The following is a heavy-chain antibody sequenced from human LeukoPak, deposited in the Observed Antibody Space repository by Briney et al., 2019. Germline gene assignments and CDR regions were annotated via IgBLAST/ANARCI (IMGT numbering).Heavy chain of an antibody. Sequence: GASVKVSCKASGYTFTSYGISWVRQAPGQGLEWMGWISAYNGSTNYAQKLQGRVTMTTDTSTSTAYMELRSLRSDDTAVYYCARLGFGSSWYWFDPWGQGTLVTVSS. CDR1: GYTFTSYG. V-gene: IGHV1-18*01. CDR3: ARLGFGSSWYWFDP. CDR2: ISAYNGST. D-gene: IGHD6-13*01. J-gene: IGHJ5*02.